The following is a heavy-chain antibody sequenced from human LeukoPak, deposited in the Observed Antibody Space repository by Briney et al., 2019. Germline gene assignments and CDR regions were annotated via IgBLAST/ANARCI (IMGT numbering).Heavy chain of an antibody. CDR3: ARGVYDSSGYYLDY. CDR2: IYYSGST. J-gene: IGHJ4*02. V-gene: IGHV4-59*11. CDR1: GGSISSHY. D-gene: IGHD3-22*01. Sequence: SATLSLTCTVSGGSISSHYWSWIRQPPGKGLEWIGYIYYSGSTNYNPSLKSRVTISVDTSKNQFSLKLSSVTAADTAVYYCARGVYDSSGYYLDYWGQGTLVTVSS.